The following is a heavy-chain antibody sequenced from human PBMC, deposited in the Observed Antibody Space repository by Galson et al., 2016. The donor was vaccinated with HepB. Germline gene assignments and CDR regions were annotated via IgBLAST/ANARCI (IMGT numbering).Heavy chain of an antibody. Sequence: LRLSCAASTFRLTDYEMNWVRQAPGKGLEWVSYIGGSGSGSNTYYEDSVKGRFTVSRDNAKNSLYLQMNSLRAEDTAVYYCARENYGDYGDAFDVWGQGTVVTVSS. V-gene: IGHV3-48*03. CDR2: IGGSGSGSNT. CDR3: ARENYGDYGDAFDV. J-gene: IGHJ3*01. CDR1: TFRLTDYE. D-gene: IGHD4-17*01.